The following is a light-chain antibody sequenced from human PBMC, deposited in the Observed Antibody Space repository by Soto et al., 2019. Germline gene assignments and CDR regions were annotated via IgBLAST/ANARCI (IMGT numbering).Light chain of an antibody. Sequence: QAVVTQPPSVSGAPGQRVTISCTGSSSNVGAGYDVHWYQHLPGTAPKLLIYGNTNRPSGVPDRFSGSKSGTSASLAITGLQAEDEADYYCSSYTTSSSYVFGTGTKLTVL. V-gene: IGLV1-40*01. CDR2: GNT. CDR1: SSNVGAGYD. J-gene: IGLJ1*01. CDR3: SSYTTSSSYV.